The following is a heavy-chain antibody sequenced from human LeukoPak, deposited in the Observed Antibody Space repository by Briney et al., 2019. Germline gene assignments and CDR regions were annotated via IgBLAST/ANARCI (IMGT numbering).Heavy chain of an antibody. Sequence: ASETLSLTCTVSGGSISSYYWSWIRQPAGKGLEWIGRIYSTGGTNYNPSLKSRVTMSVDTSKNQFSLKLSSVTAADTAVYYCARVRYFDWLGPFDYWGQGTLVTVSS. J-gene: IGHJ4*02. CDR1: GGSISSYY. V-gene: IGHV4-4*07. CDR3: ARVRYFDWLGPFDY. D-gene: IGHD3-9*01. CDR2: IYSTGGT.